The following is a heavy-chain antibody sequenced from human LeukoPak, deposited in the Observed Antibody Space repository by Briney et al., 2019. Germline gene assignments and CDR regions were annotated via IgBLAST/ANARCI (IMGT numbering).Heavy chain of an antibody. V-gene: IGHV4-34*01. CDR1: GGSFSGYY. CDR3: ARTTDLLEWLSFDY. D-gene: IGHD3-3*01. CDR2: INHSGST. J-gene: IGHJ4*02. Sequence: SETLSLTCAVYGGSFSGYYWSWIRQPPGKGLEWIGEINHSGSTNYNPSLKSRVTISVDTSKNQFSLRLSSVTAADTAVYYCARTTDLLEWLSFDYWGQGTLVTV.